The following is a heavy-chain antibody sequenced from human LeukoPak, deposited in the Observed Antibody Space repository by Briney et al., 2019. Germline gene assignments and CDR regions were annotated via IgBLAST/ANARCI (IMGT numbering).Heavy chain of an antibody. J-gene: IGHJ6*03. CDR2: IYYSGSP. CDR1: GGSISGYY. V-gene: IGHV4-59*01. Sequence: SETLSLTCTVSGGSISGYYWSWIRQPPGKGLEWIGYIYYSGSPTYNSSLKSRVTISLDTPKSQFSLKLSSMTAADTAVYYCARGYYYMDVWGKGTTVTVSS. CDR3: ARGYYYMDV.